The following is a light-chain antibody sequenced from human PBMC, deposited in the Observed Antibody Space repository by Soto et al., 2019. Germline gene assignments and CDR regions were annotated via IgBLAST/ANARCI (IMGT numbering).Light chain of an antibody. CDR3: QQSYTTLA. V-gene: IGKV1-39*01. Sequence: DIQMTQSPSSLSASVGDRVTITCRASQIISSYLNWYQQKPGKAPNFLIYAASNLQSGVPSRFSGSGSGTEFTLTVSSLQPEDFATYYCQQSYTTLAFGPGTKVDI. J-gene: IGKJ3*01. CDR1: QIISSY. CDR2: AAS.